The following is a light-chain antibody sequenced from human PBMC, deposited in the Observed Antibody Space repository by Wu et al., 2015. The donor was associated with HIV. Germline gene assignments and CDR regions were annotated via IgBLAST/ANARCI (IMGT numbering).Light chain of an antibody. J-gene: IGKJ2*01. CDR2: DTS. V-gene: IGKV3-11*01. CDR1: QSISSK. Sequence: ETVMTQSPATLSVSLGERVTLSCRASQSISSKLAWYQQKPGQAPRLVIYDTSKRATGIPARFSGSGSGTDFTLIISSLEPEDFAIYYCQQRSDWPRTFGPGTKLEIK. CDR3: QQRSDWPRT.